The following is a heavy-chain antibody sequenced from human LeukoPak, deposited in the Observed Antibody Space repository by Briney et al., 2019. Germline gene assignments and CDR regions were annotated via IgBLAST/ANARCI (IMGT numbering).Heavy chain of an antibody. D-gene: IGHD3-10*01. CDR1: GFTFSSYD. Sequence: PGGSLRLSCAASGFTFSSYDMHWVRQATGKGLEWVSAIGTAGDTYYPGSVKGRFTISRENAKNSLYLQMNSLRAGDTAVYYCVRGSGPNILSLYYFDYWGQGTLVTVSS. CDR3: VRGSGPNILSLYYFDY. J-gene: IGHJ4*02. CDR2: IGTAGDT. V-gene: IGHV3-13*01.